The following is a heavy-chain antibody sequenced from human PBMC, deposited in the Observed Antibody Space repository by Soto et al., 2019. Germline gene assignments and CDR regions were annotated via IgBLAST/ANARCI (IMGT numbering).Heavy chain of an antibody. J-gene: IGHJ6*02. Sequence: QVQLQQWGAGLLKPSETLSLTCAVYGGSFSGYYWSWIRQPPGKGLEWIGEINHSGSTNYNPSLKSRVTISVDTSKNQFSLKLSSVTAADTAVYYCARGYLELSHATPSYYYYGMDVWGQGTTVTVSS. V-gene: IGHV4-34*01. CDR1: GGSFSGYY. CDR2: INHSGST. D-gene: IGHD1-7*01. CDR3: ARGYLELSHATPSYYYYGMDV.